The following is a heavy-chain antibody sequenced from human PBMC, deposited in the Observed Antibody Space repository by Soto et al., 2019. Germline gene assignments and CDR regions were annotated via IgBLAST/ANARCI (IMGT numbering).Heavy chain of an antibody. J-gene: IGHJ5*02. Sequence: PGGSLRLSCAASGFTFSSYAMSWVRQAPGEGLEWVSAISGSGGNTFYADSVKGRFTISRDNSKNTLFLQMNSLRAEDTAVYYCAKDMKKVTYYNDSSGYLGFDPWGQGTLVTVSS. V-gene: IGHV3-23*01. CDR2: ISGSGGNT. D-gene: IGHD3-22*01. CDR1: GFTFSSYA. CDR3: AKDMKKVTYYNDSSGYLGFDP.